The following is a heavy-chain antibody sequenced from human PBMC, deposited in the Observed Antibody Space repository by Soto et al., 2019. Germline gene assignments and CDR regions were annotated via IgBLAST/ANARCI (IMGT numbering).Heavy chain of an antibody. Sequence: QVQLVESGGGVVQPGRSLRLSCAASGFIFRHYGMHWVRQAPGKGLEWAAVIAYDGTNAYYADSVKGRFTISRDNSTNTLYLQMNSLRADDTAVYYCAKRLTTSGSDGFDVWGLGTLVTVSS. CDR3: AKRLTTSGSDGFDV. J-gene: IGHJ3*01. CDR1: GFIFRHYG. V-gene: IGHV3-30*18. D-gene: IGHD1-1*01. CDR2: IAYDGTNA.